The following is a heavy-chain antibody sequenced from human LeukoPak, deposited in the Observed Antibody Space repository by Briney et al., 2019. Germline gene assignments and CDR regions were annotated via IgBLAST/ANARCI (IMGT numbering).Heavy chain of an antibody. CDR2: INPNSGGT. CDR3: ARDLEWLYPGGAFDI. D-gene: IGHD3-3*01. V-gene: IGHV1-2*02. J-gene: IGHJ3*02. Sequence: ASVKVSCKASGYTFTGYYMHWVRRAPGQGLEWMGWINPNSGGTNYAQKFQGRVTMTRDTSISTAYMELSRLRSDDTAVYYCARDLEWLYPGGAFDIWGQGTMVTVSS. CDR1: GYTFTGYY.